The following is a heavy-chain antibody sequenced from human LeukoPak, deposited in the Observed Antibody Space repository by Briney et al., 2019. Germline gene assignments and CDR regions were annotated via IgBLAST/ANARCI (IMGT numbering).Heavy chain of an antibody. CDR1: GYTFTGYY. J-gene: IGHJ6*03. Sequence: ASVKVSCKASGYTFTGYYMHWVRQAPGQGLEWMGWINPNSGGTNYAQKFQGRVTMTRDTSISTAYMELSRLRSDDTAVYYCATSCGHSSSCYYYYYMDVWGKGTTVTVSS. CDR3: ATSCGHSSSCYYYYYMDV. V-gene: IGHV1-2*02. D-gene: IGHD6-13*01. CDR2: INPNSGGT.